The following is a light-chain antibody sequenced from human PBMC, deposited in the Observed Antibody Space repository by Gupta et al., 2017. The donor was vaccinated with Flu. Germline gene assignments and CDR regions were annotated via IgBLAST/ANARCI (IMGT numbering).Light chain of an antibody. Sequence: EIVLTQSPGTLSLSPGERATLSCRASQSVSSSYLAWYQQKPGQAPRLLIYGASSRATGIPDRFSGSGSGTXFTLTIXRLEPEDFAVYYCQQDGSSPRTFGXGTKLEIK. V-gene: IGKV3-20*01. CDR2: GAS. J-gene: IGKJ2*01. CDR1: QSVSSSY. CDR3: QQDGSSPRT.